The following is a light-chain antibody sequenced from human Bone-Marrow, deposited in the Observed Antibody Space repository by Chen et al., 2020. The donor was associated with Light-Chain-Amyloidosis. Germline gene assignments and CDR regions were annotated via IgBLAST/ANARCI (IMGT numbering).Light chain of an antibody. CDR1: NIGSTS. CDR3: QVWDRSSDRPV. J-gene: IGLJ3*02. V-gene: IGLV3-21*02. CDR2: DDS. Sequence: SYVLTQSSSVSVAPGQTATIACGGNNIGSTSVHWYQQTPGQAPLLVVYDDSDRPSGIPERLSGSNSGNTATLTISRVEAGDEADYSCQVWDRSSDRPVFGGGTTLTVL.